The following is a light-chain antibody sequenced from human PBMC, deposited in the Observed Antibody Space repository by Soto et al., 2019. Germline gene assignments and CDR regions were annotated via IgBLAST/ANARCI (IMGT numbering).Light chain of an antibody. CDR2: EVS. J-gene: IGLJ3*02. CDR3: SSYTTSGTPV. Sequence: QSALTQPASVSGSPGQSITISCTGTSSDVGGYNYLSWYQQHPGKAPRVMIYEVSNRPSGVSNRFSGSKSGNTASLTISGLDAEDEADYCCSSYTTSGTPVFGGGTKLTVL. V-gene: IGLV2-14*01. CDR1: SSDVGGYNY.